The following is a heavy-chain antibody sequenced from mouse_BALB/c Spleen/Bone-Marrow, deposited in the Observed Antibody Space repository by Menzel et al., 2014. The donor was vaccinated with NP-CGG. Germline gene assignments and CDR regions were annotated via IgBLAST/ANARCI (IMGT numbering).Heavy chain of an antibody. CDR1: GYTFTNYW. D-gene: IGHD1-1*01. Sequence: VQVVESGAELVRPGTSVKISCKASGYTFTNYWLGWVKQRPGHGLEWIGDIYPGGGYTNYNQDFKGKATLTVDKSSSTAYMQLSSLTSEDSAVYYCARGRTTVVSDYWGQGTSLTVSS. J-gene: IGHJ2*02. CDR2: IYPGGGYT. CDR3: ARGRTTVVSDY. V-gene: IGHV1-63*01.